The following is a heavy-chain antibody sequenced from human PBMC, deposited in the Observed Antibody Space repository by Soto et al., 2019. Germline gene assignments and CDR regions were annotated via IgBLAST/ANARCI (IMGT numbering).Heavy chain of an antibody. CDR2: IYGGNGHS. J-gene: IGHJ6*02. D-gene: IGHD1-1*01. CDR3: ARGKGMEENYYYYGMDV. Sequence: ASVKVSCKPSGYNFRTYALHWVRQAPGQGLEWMWWIYGGNGHSRYSQKFNDRVIISRDTPASTAYMELSGLRSEDTAVYYCARGKGMEENYYYYGMDVWGQGTTVTVSS. V-gene: IGHV1-3*01. CDR1: GYNFRTYA.